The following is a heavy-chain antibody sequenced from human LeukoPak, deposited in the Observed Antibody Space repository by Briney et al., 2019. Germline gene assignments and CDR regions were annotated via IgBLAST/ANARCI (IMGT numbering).Heavy chain of an antibody. D-gene: IGHD7-27*01. V-gene: IGHV3-30*02. CDR3: AKPLGSLDY. J-gene: IGHJ4*02. CDR1: GFTFNTYS. CDR2: IRYDGSEK. Sequence: GGSLRLSCEASGFTFNTYSMNWARQAPGKGLEWVAFIRYDGSEKYYADSVKGRFTISRDNSKNTLYLQMNSLRAEDAAVYYCAKPLGSLDYWGQGTLVTVSS.